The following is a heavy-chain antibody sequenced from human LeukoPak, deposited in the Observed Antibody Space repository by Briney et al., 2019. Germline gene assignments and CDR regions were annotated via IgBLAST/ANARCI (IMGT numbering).Heavy chain of an antibody. V-gene: IGHV5-51*01. CDR2: IYPGDSDT. D-gene: IGHD1-14*01. J-gene: IGHJ5*02. Sequence: GESLKISCRGSGYSFTSHWIGRVRQMPGKGLEWMGIIYPGDSDTRYSPSFQGQVTISADKSISTAYLQWSSLKASDTAMYYCARRPEYNNSGRFDPWGQGTLITVSS. CDR3: ARRPEYNNSGRFDP. CDR1: GYSFTSHW.